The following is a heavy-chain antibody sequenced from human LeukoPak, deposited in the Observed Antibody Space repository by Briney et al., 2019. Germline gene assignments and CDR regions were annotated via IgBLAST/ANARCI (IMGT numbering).Heavy chain of an antibody. CDR3: ARTSSAHWGGFDY. CDR1: GGSISSYY. Sequence: SETLSLTCTVSGGSISSYYWSWIRQPPGKGLEWIGYIYYSGSTNYNPSLKSRVTISVDTSKNQFSLKLSSVTAADTAVYYCARTSSAHWGGFDYWGQGTLVTVSS. J-gene: IGHJ4*02. D-gene: IGHD3-22*01. CDR2: IYYSGST. V-gene: IGHV4-59*01.